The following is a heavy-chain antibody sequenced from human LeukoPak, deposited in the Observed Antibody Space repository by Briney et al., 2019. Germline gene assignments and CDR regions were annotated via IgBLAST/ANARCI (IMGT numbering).Heavy chain of an antibody. CDR2: ISTSGSAI. J-gene: IGHJ4*02. CDR3: AREHGQLGH. V-gene: IGHV3-11*01. D-gene: IGHD6-6*01. CDR1: GFTFSNYY. Sequence: PGGSLRLSCAASGFTFSNYYMNSIRQAPGKGLEWVSYISTSGSAIYYADSVKDRFTISRDNAKNSLYLQMNSLRAEDTAVYYCAREHGQLGHWGQGTLVTVSS.